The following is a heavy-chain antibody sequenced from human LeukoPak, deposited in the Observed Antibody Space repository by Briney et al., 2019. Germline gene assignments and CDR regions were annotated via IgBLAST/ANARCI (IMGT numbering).Heavy chain of an antibody. CDR2: IYYSGST. CDR3: ARAVSGRFDY. D-gene: IGHD6-19*01. CDR1: GGSMSPYH. V-gene: IGHV4-59*08. J-gene: IGHJ4*02. Sequence: PSETLSLTCTVSGGSMSPYHWSWIRQPPGKGLEWTGYIYYSGSTNYNPSLKSRVTISVDTSKNQFSLKLSSVAAADTAMYYCARAVSGRFDYWGQGTLVTVSS.